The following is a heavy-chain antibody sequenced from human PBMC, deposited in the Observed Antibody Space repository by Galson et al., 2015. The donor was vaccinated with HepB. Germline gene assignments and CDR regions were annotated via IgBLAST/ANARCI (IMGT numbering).Heavy chain of an antibody. CDR2: ITGSGDNT. J-gene: IGHJ6*03. Sequence: SLRLSCAASGFTFNKFAMSWVRQAPGKGLEWVSAITGSGDNTYYADPVEGRFTISRDNSKNTLYLQMNSLRVEDTAVYYCAKFPGSYYYYYYMDVWGRGTTVTVSS. V-gene: IGHV3-23*01. CDR1: GFTFNKFA. CDR3: AKFPGSYYYYYYMDV.